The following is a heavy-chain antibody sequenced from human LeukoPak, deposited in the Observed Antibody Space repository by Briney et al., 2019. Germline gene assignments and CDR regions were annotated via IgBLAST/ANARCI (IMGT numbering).Heavy chain of an antibody. D-gene: IGHD3-10*01. V-gene: IGHV4-59*12. CDR3: ARGPTMVRGVLFYFDY. Sequence: PSETLSLTCTVSGGSISSYYWSWIRQPPGKGLEWIGYIYHSGSTYYNPSLKSRVTISVDRSKNQFSLKLSSVTAADTAVYYCARGPTMVRGVLFYFDYWGQGTLVTVSS. J-gene: IGHJ4*02. CDR1: GGSISSYY. CDR2: IYHSGST.